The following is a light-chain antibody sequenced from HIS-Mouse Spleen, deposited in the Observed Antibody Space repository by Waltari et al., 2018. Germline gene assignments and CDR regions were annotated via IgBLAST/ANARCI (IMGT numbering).Light chain of an antibody. J-gene: IGLJ1*01. CDR3: AAWDDSLNGNYV. Sequence: QSVLTQPPSASGTPGQRVTISCSGSRSNIGSNTVNCYQQRPGTAPKLLIYSNNQRPSGVPDRFSGSKSGTSASLAISGLQSEDEADYYCAAWDDSLNGNYVFGTGTKVTVL. CDR1: RSNIGSNT. CDR2: SNN. V-gene: IGLV1-44*01.